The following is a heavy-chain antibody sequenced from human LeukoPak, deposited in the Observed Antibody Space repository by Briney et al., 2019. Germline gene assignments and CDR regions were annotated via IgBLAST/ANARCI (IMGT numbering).Heavy chain of an antibody. V-gene: IGHV3-23*01. CDR1: GFTFSSYA. Sequence: AGSLRLSCAASGFTFSSYAMSWVRQAPGKGLEWVSAISGSDGSTYYADSVKGRFTISRDNSKNTLYLQMNSLRDEDTAVYYCARSRGYCSSTSCYLDYWGQGTLVTVPS. D-gene: IGHD2-2*03. J-gene: IGHJ4*02. CDR2: ISGSDGST. CDR3: ARSRGYCSSTSCYLDY.